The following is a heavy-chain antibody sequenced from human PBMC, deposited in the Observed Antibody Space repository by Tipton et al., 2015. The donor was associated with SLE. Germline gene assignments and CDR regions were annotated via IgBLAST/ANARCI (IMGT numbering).Heavy chain of an antibody. CDR1: GGSISSGDYY. D-gene: IGHD5-12*01. CDR2: INHSGST. Sequence: TLSLTCTVSGGSISSGDYYWSWIRQPPGKGLEWIGEINHSGSTNYNPSLKSRVTISADTSKKRFSLKVSSVTAADTAVYYCARGRLGHYSGHDWGFDYWGQGTLVTVSS. CDR3: ARGRLGHYSGHDWGFDY. J-gene: IGHJ4*02. V-gene: IGHV4-30-4*02.